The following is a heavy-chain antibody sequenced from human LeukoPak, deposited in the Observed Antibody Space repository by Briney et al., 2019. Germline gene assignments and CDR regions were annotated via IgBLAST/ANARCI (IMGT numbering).Heavy chain of an antibody. Sequence: GGSLRLSCAASGFTVSSNYMSWVRQAPGKGLEWVAFIRYNGNNQYYADSVKGRFTISRDNSKNTLYLQMNSLKGDDTAVYYCAKDSAFYYIDVWGKGTTVIIS. D-gene: IGHD3-10*01. J-gene: IGHJ6*03. CDR2: IRYNGNNQ. V-gene: IGHV3-30*02. CDR3: AKDSAFYYIDV. CDR1: GFTVSSNY.